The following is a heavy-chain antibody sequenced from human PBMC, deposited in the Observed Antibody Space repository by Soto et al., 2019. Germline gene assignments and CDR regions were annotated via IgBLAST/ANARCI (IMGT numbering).Heavy chain of an antibody. V-gene: IGHV5-51*01. J-gene: IGHJ6*02. CDR1: GYSFTSYW. CDR3: ASGRVGAGYYYGRDV. CDR2: IYPGDSDT. Sequence: GESLKISCKGSGYSFTSYWIGWVRQMPGKGLEWMGIIYPGDSDTRYSPSFQGQVTISADKSINTAYLQWSSLKASDTAMYYCASGRVGAGYYYGRDVWGQGTTVTVSS. D-gene: IGHD1-26*01.